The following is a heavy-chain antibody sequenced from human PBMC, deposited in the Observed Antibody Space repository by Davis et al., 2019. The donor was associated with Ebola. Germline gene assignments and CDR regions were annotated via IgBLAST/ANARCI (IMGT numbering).Heavy chain of an antibody. CDR2: IFPGDSDT. CDR1: GNSFSTHW. CDR3: ASLRRTISGMDDAFDI. V-gene: IGHV5-51*01. Sequence: GESLKISCKDSGNSFSTHWIGWVRQMPGKGLECMGIIFPGDSDTRYSPSFRGQVTISADKSITTAYLQWSGLRASDTAMYYCASLRRTISGMDDAFDIWGQGTMVTVSS. D-gene: IGHD2-15*01. J-gene: IGHJ3*02.